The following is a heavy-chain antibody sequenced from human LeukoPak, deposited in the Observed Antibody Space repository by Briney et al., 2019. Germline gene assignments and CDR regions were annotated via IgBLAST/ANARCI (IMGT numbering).Heavy chain of an antibody. CDR2: IYYSGST. V-gene: IGHV4-59*01. Sequence: SETLSLTCTVSGGSISTYYWTWIRQPPGKGLEYIGYIYYSGSTNYNPSLKSRVTISVDTSKRQFSLKLSSVTAADTAAYYCARVVVVAATPGQDWFDPWGQGTLVIVSS. CDR3: ARVVVVAATPGQDWFDP. D-gene: IGHD2-15*01. CDR1: GGSISTYY. J-gene: IGHJ5*02.